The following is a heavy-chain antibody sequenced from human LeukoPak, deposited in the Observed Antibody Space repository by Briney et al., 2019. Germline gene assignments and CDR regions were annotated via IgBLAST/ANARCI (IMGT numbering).Heavy chain of an antibody. V-gene: IGHV3-48*04. D-gene: IGHD1-7*01. CDR3: ARWEIRGTAHQLDY. Sequence: GGSLRLSCAASGFTFSTYSMNWVRQAPGKGLEWVSYISSSSTIHYADSVKGRFTISRDNAKNSMYLQMNSLRAEDTAVYYCARWEIRGTAHQLDYWGQGNLVTVSS. CDR2: ISSSSTI. CDR1: GFTFSTYS. J-gene: IGHJ4*02.